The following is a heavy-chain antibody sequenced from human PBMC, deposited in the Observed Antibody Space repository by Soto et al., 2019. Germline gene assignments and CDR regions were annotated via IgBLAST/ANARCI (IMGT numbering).Heavy chain of an antibody. D-gene: IGHD3-9*01. J-gene: IGHJ4*02. V-gene: IGHV4-59*01. CDR2: IYYSGST. Sequence: SETLSLTCTVSGGSISSYYWGWIRQPPGKGLEWIGYIYYSGSTNYNPSLKSRVTISVDTPKNQFSLKLRSVTAADTAVYYCARAQFNILTGYYIDDWGQGTLVTVSS. CDR3: ARAQFNILTGYYIDD. CDR1: GGSISSYY.